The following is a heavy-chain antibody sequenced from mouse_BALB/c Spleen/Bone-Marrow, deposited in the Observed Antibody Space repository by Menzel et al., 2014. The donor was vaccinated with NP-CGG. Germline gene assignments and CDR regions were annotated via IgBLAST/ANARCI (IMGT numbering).Heavy chain of an antibody. V-gene: IGHV1-54*03. CDR1: GYVFTDFL. D-gene: IGHD1-1*01. CDR2: INPGSGGT. J-gene: IGHJ3*01. Sequence: QVQLQQSGAELVRPGTSLKVSCQASGYVFTDFLLEWVKQRPGQGLEWVGEINPGSGGTNYNEKFKDKATLTADRSSSTAYMQLSSLTSDDSAVYFYARSRDYYNNNSFAYWGQGTLVTVSA. CDR3: ARSRDYYNNNSFAY.